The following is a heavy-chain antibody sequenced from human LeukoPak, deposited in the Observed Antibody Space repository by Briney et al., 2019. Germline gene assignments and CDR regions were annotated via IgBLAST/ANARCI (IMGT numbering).Heavy chain of an antibody. V-gene: IGHV4-59*01. CDR2: IYYSGST. J-gene: IGHJ6*03. CDR3: ARSWGRLWFGELLSPFNYYYYMDV. CDR1: DDSITMYY. Sequence: SETLSLTCTVSDDSITMYYWTWIRQPPGKGLEWIGYIYYSGSTNYNPSLKSRVTISVDTSKNQFSLKLSSVTAADTAVYYCARSWGRLWFGELLSPFNYYYYMDVWGKGTTVTISS. D-gene: IGHD3-10*01.